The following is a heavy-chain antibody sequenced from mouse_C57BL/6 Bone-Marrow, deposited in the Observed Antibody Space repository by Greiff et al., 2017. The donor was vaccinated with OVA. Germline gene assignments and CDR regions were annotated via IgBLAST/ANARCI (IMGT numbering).Heavy chain of an antibody. V-gene: IGHV1-81*01. J-gene: IGHJ4*01. CDR2: IYPRSGNT. CDR3: ARASLLLRYYDAMDY. Sequence: VQLQESGAELARPGASVKLSCKASGYTFTSYGISWVKQRTGQGLEWIGEIYPRSGNTYYNEKFKGKATLTADKSSSTAYMELRSLTSEDSAVYFCARASLLLRYYDAMDYWGQGTSVTVSS. CDR1: GYTFTSYG. D-gene: IGHD1-1*01.